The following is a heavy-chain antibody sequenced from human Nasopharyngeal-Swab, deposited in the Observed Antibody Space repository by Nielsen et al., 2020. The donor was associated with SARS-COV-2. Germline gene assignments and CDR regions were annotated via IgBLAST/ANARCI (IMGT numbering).Heavy chain of an antibody. D-gene: IGHD3-10*01. CDR3: AKDAPPLMGVIHSPLDY. V-gene: IGHV3-30*18. CDR2: ISYDGSNK. Sequence: VGQAPRKGLEWVAVISYDGSNKYYADPVKGRFTISRDNSKNTLYLQMNSLRAEDTAVYYCAKDAPPLMGVIHSPLDYWGQGTLVTVSS. J-gene: IGHJ4*02.